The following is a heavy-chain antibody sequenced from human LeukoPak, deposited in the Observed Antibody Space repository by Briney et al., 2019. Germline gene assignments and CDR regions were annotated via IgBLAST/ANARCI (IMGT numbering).Heavy chain of an antibody. CDR1: GFTFSSSS. Sequence: PGGSLRLSCAASGFTFSSSSMHWVRQAPGEGLVWVSRLNSDGRSINYADFVKGRFIISRDNAKSTLYLQMNSLRVEDTAVYYCAKESSTWRQADTLFDSWGQGILVTVSS. CDR2: LNSDGRSI. D-gene: IGHD6-13*01. CDR3: AKESSTWRQADTLFDS. V-gene: IGHV3-74*01. J-gene: IGHJ4*02.